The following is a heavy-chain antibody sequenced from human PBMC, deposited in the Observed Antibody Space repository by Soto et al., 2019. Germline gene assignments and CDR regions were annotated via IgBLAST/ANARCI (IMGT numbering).Heavy chain of an antibody. J-gene: IGHJ4*02. Sequence: TGGSLRLSCAASGFTFSSYGMHWVRQAPGKGLEWVAVISYDGSNKYYADSVKGRFTISRDNSKNTLYLQMNSLRAEDTAVYYCARDRKLYYYGSGNPFDYWGQGTLVTVSS. D-gene: IGHD3-10*01. CDR3: ARDRKLYYYGSGNPFDY. V-gene: IGHV3-30*03. CDR2: ISYDGSNK. CDR1: GFTFSSYG.